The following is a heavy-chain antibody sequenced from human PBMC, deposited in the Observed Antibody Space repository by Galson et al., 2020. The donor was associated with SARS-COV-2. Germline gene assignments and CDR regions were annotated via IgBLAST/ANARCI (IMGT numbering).Heavy chain of an antibody. V-gene: IGHV4-34*01. CDR1: GGSFSGYY. Sequence: SETLSLTCAVYGGSFSGYYWSWIRQPPGKGLEWIGEINHSGSTNYNPSLKSRVTISVDTSKNQFSLKLSSVTAADTAVYYCARGVRPLGIVGATKLRGFDYWGQGTLVTVSS. CDR3: ARGVRPLGIVGATKLRGFDY. D-gene: IGHD1-26*01. CDR2: INHSGST. J-gene: IGHJ4*02.